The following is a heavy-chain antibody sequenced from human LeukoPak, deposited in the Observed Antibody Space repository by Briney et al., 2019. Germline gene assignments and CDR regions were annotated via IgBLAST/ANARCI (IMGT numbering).Heavy chain of an antibody. V-gene: IGHV4-39*01. Sequence: SQTLSLTCTVSGGSISSSSYYWGWIRQPPGKGLEWIGSIYYSGSTYYNPSLKSRVTISVDTSKNQFSLKLSSVTAADTAVYYCASSRRYDFWSGYGFGYWGQGTLVTVSS. CDR3: ASSRRYDFWSGYGFGY. CDR1: GGSISSSSYY. J-gene: IGHJ4*02. CDR2: IYYSGST. D-gene: IGHD3-3*01.